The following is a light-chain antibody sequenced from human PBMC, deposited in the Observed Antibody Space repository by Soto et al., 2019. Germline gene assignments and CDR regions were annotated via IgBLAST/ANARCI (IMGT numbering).Light chain of an antibody. J-gene: IGKJ4*01. Sequence: EIVVTQSPGTLSLSPGERATLSCRASQSISSKFFAWYQQKPGQAPRLLIYGASSRATGIPDRFSGSGSGTDFTLTISRLEPEDFAVYYCQQYARSPVTFGGGTKLEIK. CDR2: GAS. CDR3: QQYARSPVT. V-gene: IGKV3-20*01. CDR1: QSISSKF.